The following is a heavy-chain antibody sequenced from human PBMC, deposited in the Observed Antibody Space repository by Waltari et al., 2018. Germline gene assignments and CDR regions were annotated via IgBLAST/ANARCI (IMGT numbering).Heavy chain of an antibody. CDR2: ISYNSART. V-gene: IGHV3-9*01. CDR3: TRKRTTYYDSSGGGFFDC. Sequence: QVPGEGLEWVSSISYNSARTAYADSAKGRFTISRDTAKNSLYLQMNSLRVEDTALYYCTRKRTTYYDSSGGGFFDCWGQGTLVTVSS. D-gene: IGHD3-22*01. J-gene: IGHJ4*02.